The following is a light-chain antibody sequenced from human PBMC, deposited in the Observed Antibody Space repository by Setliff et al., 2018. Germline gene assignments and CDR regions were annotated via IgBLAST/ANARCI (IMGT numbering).Light chain of an antibody. V-gene: IGLV2-8*01. CDR1: SSDVGEYDY. CDR3: SAYAGSNNWGV. Sequence: QSALTQPPSASGSPGQSVTISCTGTSSDVGEYDYVSWYQQHPGKAPKLMLYEVTKRPSGVPDRFSGSKSGNTASLTVSGLQAEDEAVYYCSAYAGSNNWGVFGTGTKVTVL. J-gene: IGLJ1*01. CDR2: EVT.